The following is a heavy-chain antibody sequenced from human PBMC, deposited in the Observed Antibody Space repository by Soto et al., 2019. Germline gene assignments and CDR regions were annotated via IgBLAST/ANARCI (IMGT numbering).Heavy chain of an antibody. V-gene: IGHV4-39*01. Sequence: SETLSLTCTVSGGSISSSSYYWGWIRQPPGKGLEWIGSIYYSGSTYYNPSLKSRVTISVGTSKNQFSLKLSSVTAADTAVYYCASSYGSGSYQRVGFDYWGQGTLVTVSS. CDR1: GGSISSSSYY. CDR3: ASSYGSGSYQRVGFDY. D-gene: IGHD3-10*01. CDR2: IYYSGST. J-gene: IGHJ4*02.